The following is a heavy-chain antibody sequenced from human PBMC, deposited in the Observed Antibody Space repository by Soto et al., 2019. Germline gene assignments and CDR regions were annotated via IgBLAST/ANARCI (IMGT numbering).Heavy chain of an antibody. CDR2: ISYDGSNK. D-gene: IGHD3-10*01. CDR1: GFTFSSYA. CDR3: ANCLWFGEPHSLFDY. J-gene: IGHJ4*02. V-gene: IGHV3-30-3*01. Sequence: GGSLRLSCAASGFTFSSYAMHWVRQAPGKGLEWVAVISYDGSNKYYADSVKGRFTISRDNSKNTLYLQMNSLRAEDTAVYYCANCLWFGEPHSLFDYWGQGTLVTVSS.